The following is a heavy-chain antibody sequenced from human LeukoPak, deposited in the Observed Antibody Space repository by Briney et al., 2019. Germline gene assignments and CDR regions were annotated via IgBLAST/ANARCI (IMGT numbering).Heavy chain of an antibody. J-gene: IGHJ3*02. D-gene: IGHD1-26*01. V-gene: IGHV3-48*03. CDR1: GFXFSSYE. CDR2: ISSSGRTM. CDR3: ARDLWYSGSRAPPRAFDI. Sequence: PGGSLRLSCEASGFXFSSYEMNWVRQAPGKGLEWVSFISSSGRTMYYADSMKGRFTVFRDNAKNSVYLQMNSLRVEDTAVYYCARDLWYSGSRAPPRAFDIWGQGTMVTVSS.